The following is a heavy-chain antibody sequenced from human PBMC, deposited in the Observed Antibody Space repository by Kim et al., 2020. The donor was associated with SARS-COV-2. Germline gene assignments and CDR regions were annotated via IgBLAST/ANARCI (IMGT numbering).Heavy chain of an antibody. D-gene: IGHD2-15*01. Sequence: GGSLRLSCAASGFTFSSYAMSWVRQAPGKGLEWVSAISGSGGSTYYADSVKGRFTISRDNSKNTLYLQMNSLRAEDTAVYYCAKDRIVVVVAATELVPDNWFDPWGQGTLVTVSS. CDR2: ISGSGGST. J-gene: IGHJ5*02. CDR3: AKDRIVVVVAATELVPDNWFDP. V-gene: IGHV3-23*01. CDR1: GFTFSSYA.